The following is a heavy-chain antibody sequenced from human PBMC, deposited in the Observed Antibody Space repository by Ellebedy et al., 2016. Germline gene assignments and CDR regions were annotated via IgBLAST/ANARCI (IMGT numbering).Heavy chain of an antibody. Sequence: SETLSLXCTVSGGSISSYYWSWIRQPPGKGLEWIGYIYYSGSTNYNPSLKSRVTISVDTSKNQFSLKLSSVTAADTAVYYCASGGYSYGLRFDYWGQGTLVTVSS. J-gene: IGHJ4*02. CDR3: ASGGYSYGLRFDY. D-gene: IGHD5-18*01. CDR1: GGSISSYY. V-gene: IGHV4-59*01. CDR2: IYYSGST.